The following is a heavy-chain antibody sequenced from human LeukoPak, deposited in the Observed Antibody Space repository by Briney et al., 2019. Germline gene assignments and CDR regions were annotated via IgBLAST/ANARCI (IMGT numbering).Heavy chain of an antibody. Sequence: PGGSLRLSCAASGFTFNTYWMHWVRQAPGKGLVWVSRINNDGSDMSYADSVKGRFTVSRDNAKNTLYLQINSLRAEDTAVFYCAKDRSAWIQGAFDIWGQGTMVTVSS. CDR2: INNDGSDM. CDR1: GFTFNTYW. CDR3: AKDRSAWIQGAFDI. D-gene: IGHD5-18*01. J-gene: IGHJ3*02. V-gene: IGHV3-74*01.